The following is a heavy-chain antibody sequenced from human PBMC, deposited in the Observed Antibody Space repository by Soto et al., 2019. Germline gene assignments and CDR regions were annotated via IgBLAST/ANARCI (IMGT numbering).Heavy chain of an antibody. CDR1: GYSFTRYW. D-gene: IGHD2-2*03. CDR3: ARWIRTRLKGYYCYGMDV. J-gene: IGHJ6*01. V-gene: IGHV5-51*01. Sequence: GQSLKVSCTGSGYSFTRYWIGWVRQMPGKGLEWMGTIYPGDSDTRYSPSFQGQVTISADKSISTAYLQWSSLKASDTAMYYCARWIRTRLKGYYCYGMDVREKQSTVTVGS. CDR2: IYPGDSDT.